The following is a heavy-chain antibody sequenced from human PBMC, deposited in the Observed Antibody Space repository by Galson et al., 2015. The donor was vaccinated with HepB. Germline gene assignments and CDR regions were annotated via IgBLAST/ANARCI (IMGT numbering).Heavy chain of an antibody. V-gene: IGHV3-48*02. CDR3: VRVAIDTTIFRGYWYFDL. CDR1: GFIFSTYT. D-gene: IGHD5-18*01. CDR2: ISSTGTTI. J-gene: IGHJ2*01. Sequence: SLRLSCAASGFIFSTYTFNWVRRAPGKDLEWISYISSTGTTIYYADSVKGRFTISRDNAENSLSLQMSSLRDEDTAVYYCVRVAIDTTIFRGYWYFDLWGHGTLVTVSS.